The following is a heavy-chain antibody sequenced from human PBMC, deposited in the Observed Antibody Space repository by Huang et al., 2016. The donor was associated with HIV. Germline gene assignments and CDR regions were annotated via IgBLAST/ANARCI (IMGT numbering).Heavy chain of an antibody. V-gene: IGHV3-23*01. J-gene: IGHJ6*03. CDR3: AKAPLPTYYYYYMDV. CDR1: GFTFSSHT. CDR2: ISGNGGST. Sequence: EVQLLESGGGLVQPGGSLRLSCAASGFTFSSHTMSWVRQAPGKGLKWVSGISGNGGSTYYAESGKGRFTISRDNSKNTLFLQMHGLRAEDTAVYYCAKAPLPTYYYYYMDVWGKGTTVTVSS.